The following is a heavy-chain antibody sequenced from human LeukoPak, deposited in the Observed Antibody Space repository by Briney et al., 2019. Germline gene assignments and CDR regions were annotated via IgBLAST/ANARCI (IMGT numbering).Heavy chain of an antibody. CDR3: VTDLLVTNIY. D-gene: IGHD2-21*02. CDR1: GYTFTDSY. CDR2: VDPEDGKA. Sequence: VASVKISCEASGYTFTDSYIRWVQQAPGNGLEWVGRVDPEDGKATFAHKFQGRVSITADTPADTAYLELSSLRSEDTAMYYCVTDLLVTNIYWGQGTLVAVSA. J-gene: IGHJ4*02. V-gene: IGHV1-69-2*01.